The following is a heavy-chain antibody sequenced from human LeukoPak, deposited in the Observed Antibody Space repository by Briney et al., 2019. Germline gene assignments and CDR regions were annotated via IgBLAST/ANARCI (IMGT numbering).Heavy chain of an antibody. Sequence: GKSLKISCKGSGYSFTSYWISWVRQMPGKGLEWMGRIDPSDSYTNYSPSFEGHVTFSADRSINTAYLQWSSLKASDTAIYYCARCYYYDSSGYYQTDFDYWGQGTLVTVSS. J-gene: IGHJ4*02. CDR1: GYSFTSYW. D-gene: IGHD3-22*01. CDR3: ARCYYYDSSGYYQTDFDY. V-gene: IGHV5-10-1*01. CDR2: IDPSDSYT.